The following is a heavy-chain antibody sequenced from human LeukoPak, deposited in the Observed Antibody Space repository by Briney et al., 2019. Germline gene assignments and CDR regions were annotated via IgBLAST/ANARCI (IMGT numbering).Heavy chain of an antibody. D-gene: IGHD1-14*01. J-gene: IGHJ4*02. CDR3: AKDLNNNGRGFDY. V-gene: IGHV3-23*01. Sequence: GESLRLSCAASGFTFSSYGLSWVRQAPGKGPEWVAAIRASVSGTYYADSVQGRFIISRDNSKNTLYLQMDRLRADDTAVYYCAKDLNNNGRGFDYWGQGPRSPSPQ. CDR1: GFTFSSYG. CDR2: IRASVSGT.